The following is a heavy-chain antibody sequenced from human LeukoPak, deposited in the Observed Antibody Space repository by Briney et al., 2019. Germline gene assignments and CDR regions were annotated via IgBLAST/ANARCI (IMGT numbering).Heavy chain of an antibody. CDR1: GYSFTSYW. V-gene: IGHV5-51*01. J-gene: IGHJ3*02. Sequence: GESLKISRKGSGYSFTSYWIGWVRQMPGKGLEWMGIIYPGDSDTRYSPSFQGQVTISADKSISTAYLQWSSLKASDTAMYYCARRVVVPAAIQGDAFDIWGQGTMVTVSS. D-gene: IGHD2-2*02. CDR2: IYPGDSDT. CDR3: ARRVVVPAAIQGDAFDI.